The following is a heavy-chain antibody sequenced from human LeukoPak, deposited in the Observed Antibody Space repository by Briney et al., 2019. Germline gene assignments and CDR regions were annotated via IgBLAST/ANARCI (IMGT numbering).Heavy chain of an antibody. V-gene: IGHV4-59*01. D-gene: IGHD2-15*01. CDR3: ARGRYCSGGSYYFDRGASTNYYYYYYMDV. CDR1: GGSISSYY. CDR2: IYYSGST. J-gene: IGHJ6*03. Sequence: SETLSLTCTVSGGSISSYYWSWIRQPPGKGLEWIGYIYYSGSTNYNPSLKSRVTISVDTSKNQFSLKLSSVTAADTAVYYCARGRYCSGGSYYFDRGASTNYYYYYYMDVWGKGTTVTISS.